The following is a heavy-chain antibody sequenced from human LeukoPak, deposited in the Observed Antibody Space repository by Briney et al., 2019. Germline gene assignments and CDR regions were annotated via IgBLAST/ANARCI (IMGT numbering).Heavy chain of an antibody. Sequence: GGSLRLSCTASGFTFGDYAMSWVCQAPGEGLEWVGFIRSKAYGGTTEYAASVKGRFTISRDDSKSIAYLQMNSLKTEDTAVYYCTRDSTPTYYYGSGSGTFDYWGQGTLVTVSS. CDR1: GFTFGDYA. V-gene: IGHV3-49*04. CDR2: IRSKAYGGTT. CDR3: TRDSTPTYYYGSGSGTFDY. D-gene: IGHD3-10*01. J-gene: IGHJ4*02.